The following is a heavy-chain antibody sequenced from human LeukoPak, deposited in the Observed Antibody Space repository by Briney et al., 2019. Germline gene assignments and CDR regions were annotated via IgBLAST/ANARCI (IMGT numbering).Heavy chain of an antibody. J-gene: IGHJ4*02. CDR3: ASIHSGYSYGMYYFDY. CDR2: IIPIFGTA. Sequence: SVKVSCKASGGTFTSYAISWVRQAPGQGLEWMGGIIPIFGTANYAQKFQGRVTITADEYTSTAYMELSSLRSEDTAVYYCASIHSGYSYGMYYFDYWGQGTLVTVSS. D-gene: IGHD5-18*01. CDR1: GGTFTSYA. V-gene: IGHV1-69*13.